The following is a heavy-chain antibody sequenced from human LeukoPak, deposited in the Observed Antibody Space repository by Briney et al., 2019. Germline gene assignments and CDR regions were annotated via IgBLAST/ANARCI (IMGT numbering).Heavy chain of an antibody. CDR3: ARDHKFGVASGHFDY. J-gene: IGHJ4*02. V-gene: IGHV1-69*04. Sequence: GSSVKVSCKASGGTFSSYAISWVRQAPGQGLEWMGRIIPILGIANYAQKFQGRVTITADKSTSTAYMELSSLRSEDTAVYYCARDHKFGVASGHFDYWGQGTLVTVSS. CDR1: GGTFSSYA. CDR2: IIPILGIA. D-gene: IGHD3-3*01.